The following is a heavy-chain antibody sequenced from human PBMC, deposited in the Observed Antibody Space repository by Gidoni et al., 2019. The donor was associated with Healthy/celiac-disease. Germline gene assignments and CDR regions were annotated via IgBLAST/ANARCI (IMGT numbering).Heavy chain of an antibody. J-gene: IGHJ4*02. CDR3: ARGSGSYVPFDY. CDR1: GYPFTSYY. CDR2: IKPSGGRT. D-gene: IGHD1-26*01. V-gene: IGHV1-46*01. Sequence: QVQLVQSGAEVKKPGASVKVSCKASGYPFTSYYMHWVRQAPGQGLEWMGIIKPSGGRTSYAQKFQGRGTMTRETATSTVYMELSSLRSEETAVYYCARGSGSYVPFDYWGQGNLVTVSS.